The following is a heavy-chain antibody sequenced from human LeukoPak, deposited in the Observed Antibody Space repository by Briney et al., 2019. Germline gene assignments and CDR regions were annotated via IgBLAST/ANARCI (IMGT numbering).Heavy chain of an antibody. CDR2: IIPIFGTA. Sequence: SVKVSCKDSGGTFSSYAISWVRQAPGQGLEWMGGIIPIFGTANYAQKFQGRVTITADESTSTAYMELSSLRSEDTAVYYCARGSGSYQPSLHYYYYYGMDVWGQGTTVTVSS. V-gene: IGHV1-69*13. D-gene: IGHD1-26*01. J-gene: IGHJ6*02. CDR3: ARGSGSYQPSLHYYYYYGMDV. CDR1: GGTFSSYA.